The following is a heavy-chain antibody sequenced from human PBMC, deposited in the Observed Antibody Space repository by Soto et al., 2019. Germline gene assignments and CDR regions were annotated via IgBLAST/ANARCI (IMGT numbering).Heavy chain of an antibody. CDR1: GFTFEDYA. CDR3: AKMVTWDSSGYYQGGFDC. D-gene: IGHD3-22*01. CDR2: ISWNSGKI. J-gene: IGHJ4*02. V-gene: IGHV3-9*01. Sequence: EMHLVESGGGLVQPGRSLTISCAASGFTFEDYAMHWVRQAPGKGLEWVSGISWNSGKIIYADSVKGRFTISRDNAKKSLYLQMNSLRPEDTAVYYCAKMVTWDSSGYYQGGFDCWGQGTLVTVSS.